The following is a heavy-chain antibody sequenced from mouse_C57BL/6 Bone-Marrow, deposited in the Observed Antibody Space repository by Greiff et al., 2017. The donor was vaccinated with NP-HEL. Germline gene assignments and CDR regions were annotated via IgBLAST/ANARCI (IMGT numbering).Heavy chain of an antibody. CDR3: ARHENYYGLDY. J-gene: IGHJ2*01. CDR2: ISSGGSYT. CDR1: GFTFSSYG. V-gene: IGHV5-6*01. D-gene: IGHD1-1*01. Sequence: DVQLVESGGDLVKPGGSLKLSCAASGFTFSSYGMSWVRQTPDKRLEWVATISSGGSYTYYPDSVKGRFTISRDNAKNTLYLQMSSLKSEDTAMYYCARHENYYGLDYWGQGTTLTVSS.